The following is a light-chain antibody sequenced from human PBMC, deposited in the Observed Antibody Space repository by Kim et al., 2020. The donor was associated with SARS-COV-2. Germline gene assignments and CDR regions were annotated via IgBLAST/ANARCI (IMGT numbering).Light chain of an antibody. J-gene: IGKJ4*01. CDR1: QGISSF. Sequence: SASVGDRVTISCRASQGISSFLAWYQQKPGKAPKLLIYAASTLQSGVPSRFSGSGSGTEFTLTISSLQPEDFATYYCQKLSSYPLTFGGGTKLEI. CDR3: QKLSSYPLT. V-gene: IGKV1-9*01. CDR2: AAS.